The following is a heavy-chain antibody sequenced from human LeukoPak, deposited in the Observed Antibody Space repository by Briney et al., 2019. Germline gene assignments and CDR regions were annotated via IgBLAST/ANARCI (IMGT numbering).Heavy chain of an antibody. Sequence: SETLSLTCSVSAYSISSAYYWGWVRQPPGKGLEWIGYIYYSGSTNYNPSLKSRVTISVDTSKNQFSLKLSSVTAADTAVYYCARGSWSYYYMDVWGKGTTVTISS. CDR2: IYYSGST. CDR1: AYSISSAYY. J-gene: IGHJ6*03. D-gene: IGHD6-13*01. V-gene: IGHV4-61*01. CDR3: ARGSWSYYYMDV.